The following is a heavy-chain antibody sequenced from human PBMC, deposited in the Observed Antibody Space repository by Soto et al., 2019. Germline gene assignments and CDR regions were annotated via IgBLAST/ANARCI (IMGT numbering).Heavy chain of an antibody. CDR2: IIPMSGIG. CDR1: GGTFSSSA. J-gene: IGHJ6*02. CDR3: VRDGSIAAAGSNYYYGMDV. D-gene: IGHD6-13*01. V-gene: IGHV1-69*01. Sequence: QVQLVQSGAEVKKPGSSVKVSCKASGGTFSSSAISWVRQAHGQGLEWMGGIIPMSGIGKYAQKFQGRVTITADDSTSTVYMELNRLRSEDTAVYYCVRDGSIAAAGSNYYYGMDVWGQGTTVTVSS.